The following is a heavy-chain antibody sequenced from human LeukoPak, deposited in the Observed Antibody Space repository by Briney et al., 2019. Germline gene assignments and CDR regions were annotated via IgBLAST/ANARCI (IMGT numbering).Heavy chain of an antibody. J-gene: IGHJ5*02. V-gene: IGHV3-21*01. CDR2: ISSSSSYI. CDR3: ARAVVPADMVEVAVGFDP. Sequence: GGSLRLSCAASGFTFSSYSMNWVRQAPGKGLEWVSSISSSSSYIYYADSVKGRFTISRDNAKNSLYLQMNSLRAEDTAVYYCARAVVPADMVEVAVGFDPWGQGTLVTVSS. D-gene: IGHD2-2*01. CDR1: GFTFSSYS.